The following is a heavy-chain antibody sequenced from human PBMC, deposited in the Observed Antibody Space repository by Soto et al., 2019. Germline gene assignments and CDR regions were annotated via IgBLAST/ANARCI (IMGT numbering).Heavy chain of an antibody. CDR3: ARDGSSSAGNSYYYYGMDV. J-gene: IGHJ6*02. CDR2: IIPIFGTA. CDR1: GGTFSSYA. V-gene: IGHV1-69*13. Sequence: VASVKVSCKASGGTFSSYAISWVRQAPGQGLEWMGGIIPIFGTANYAQKFQGRVTITADESTSTAYMELSSLRSEDTAVYYCARDGSSSAGNSYYYYGMDVWGQGTTVTVSS. D-gene: IGHD6-6*01.